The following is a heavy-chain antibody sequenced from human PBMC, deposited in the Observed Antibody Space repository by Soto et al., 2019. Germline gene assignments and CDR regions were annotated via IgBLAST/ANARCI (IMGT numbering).Heavy chain of an antibody. V-gene: IGHV4-30-4*01. CDR2: IYYSGST. Sequence: SETLSLTCTVSGGSIGSGDYHWSWIRQPPGKGLECIGYIYYSGSTYYNPSLKSRVIISVDTSKNQFSLKLSSVTAADTAVYYRARGAVDFDLWGQGTMVTVSS. J-gene: IGHJ3*01. CDR3: ARGAVDFDL. CDR1: GGSIGSGDYH.